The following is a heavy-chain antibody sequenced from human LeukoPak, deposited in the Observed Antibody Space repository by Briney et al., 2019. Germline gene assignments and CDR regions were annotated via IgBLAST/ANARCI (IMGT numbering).Heavy chain of an antibody. CDR2: ISSSGSYI. Sequence: GGSLRLSCAASGFTFSDYYMSWLRQAPGKGLEWVSYISSSGSYIYYADSVKGRFTISRDNAKNSLYLQMNSLRAEDTAVYYCARMKTPKGGLYDILTGYYWTPKRANWFDPWGQGTLVTVSS. CDR3: ARMKTPKGGLYDILTGYYWTPKRANWFDP. V-gene: IGHV3-11*01. J-gene: IGHJ5*02. CDR1: GFTFSDYY. D-gene: IGHD3-9*01.